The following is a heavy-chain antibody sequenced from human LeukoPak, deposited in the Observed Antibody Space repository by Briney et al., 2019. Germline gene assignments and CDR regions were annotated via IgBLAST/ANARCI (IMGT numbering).Heavy chain of an antibody. J-gene: IGHJ3*02. CDR2: INSDGSST. V-gene: IGHV3-74*01. Sequence: GGSLRLSCAASGFTFSSYWMHWVRQAPGKGLVWVSRINSDGSSTSYADSVKGRFTISRDNAKNTLYLQMHSLRAEDTAVYYCAREPHSDYGGHTDAFDIWGQGTMVTVSS. D-gene: IGHD4-23*01. CDR1: GFTFSSYW. CDR3: AREPHSDYGGHTDAFDI.